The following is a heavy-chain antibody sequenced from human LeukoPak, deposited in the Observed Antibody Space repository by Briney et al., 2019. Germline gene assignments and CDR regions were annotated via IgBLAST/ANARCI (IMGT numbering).Heavy chain of an antibody. D-gene: IGHD2-2*01. CDR3: ARASSTRGYYFDY. V-gene: IGHV4-30-2*01. CDR2: IYHSVST. CDR1: GGSISSGGYY. Sequence: SETLSLTCTVSGGSISSGGYYWSWIRQPPGKGLEWIGYIYHSVSTYYNPSLKSRVTISVDRSKNQFSLKLSSVTAADTAVYYCARASSTRGYYFDYWGQGTLVTVSS. J-gene: IGHJ4*02.